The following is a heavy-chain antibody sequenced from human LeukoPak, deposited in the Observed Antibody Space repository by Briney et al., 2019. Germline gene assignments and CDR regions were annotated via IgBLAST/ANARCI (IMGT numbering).Heavy chain of an antibody. V-gene: IGHV3-30*02. CDR3: AKDRLAVSGDFDY. D-gene: IGHD6-19*01. Sequence: GGSLRLSCATSGFTFSTYGIHWVRQGPGKGLEWVAFVQYDGNNKYYADSVKGRFTISRDSSMNTLFLQMNSLRAEDTALYYCAKDRLAVSGDFDYWGQGTLVIVSS. CDR2: VQYDGNNK. J-gene: IGHJ4*02. CDR1: GFTFSTYG.